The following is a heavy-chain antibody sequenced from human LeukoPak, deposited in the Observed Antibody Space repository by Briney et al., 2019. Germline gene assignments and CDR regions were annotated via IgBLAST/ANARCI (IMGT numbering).Heavy chain of an antibody. CDR2: IYNSGST. CDR1: GDSISSYY. CDR3: ARSTMVNTATGWFDP. V-gene: IGHV4-59*12. D-gene: IGHD4/OR15-4a*01. J-gene: IGHJ5*02. Sequence: PSETLSLTCTVSGDSISSYYWSWIRQPPGKGLEWIRYIYNSGSTNYNPSLKSRVTMSVDTSKNHMSLKLSSVTAADTAMYYCARSTMVNTATGWFDPWGQGTLVTVSS.